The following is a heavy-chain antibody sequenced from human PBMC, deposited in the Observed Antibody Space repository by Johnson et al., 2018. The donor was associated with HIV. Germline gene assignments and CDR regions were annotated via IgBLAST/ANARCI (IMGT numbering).Heavy chain of an antibody. J-gene: IGHJ3*02. D-gene: IGHD6-13*01. CDR3: ARGVYSSSWYGAFDI. CDR1: GFTFSSYG. Sequence: QVQLVESGGGVVQPGRSLRLSCAASGFTFSSYGMHWVRQAPAKGLEWVAVISYDGSNKYYADSVKGRFTISRDNSKNTLSLQMNSPRVDDTAIYYCARGVYSSSWYGAFDIWGQGTMVTVSS. CDR2: ISYDGSNK. V-gene: IGHV3-30*04.